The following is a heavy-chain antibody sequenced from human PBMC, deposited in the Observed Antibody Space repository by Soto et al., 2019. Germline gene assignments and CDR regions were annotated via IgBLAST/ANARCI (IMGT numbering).Heavy chain of an antibody. J-gene: IGHJ4*02. V-gene: IGHV3-49*03. D-gene: IGHD3-3*01. CDR2: IRSKAYGGTT. CDR1: GFTFGDYA. CDR3: TRVGLRFLEWLSRVIDY. Sequence: GGSLRLSCTASGFTFGDYAMSWFRQAPGKGLEWVGFIRSKAYGGTTEYAASVKGRFTISRDDSKSIAYLQMNSLKTEDTAVYYCTRVGLRFLEWLSRVIDYWGQGTLVTVSS.